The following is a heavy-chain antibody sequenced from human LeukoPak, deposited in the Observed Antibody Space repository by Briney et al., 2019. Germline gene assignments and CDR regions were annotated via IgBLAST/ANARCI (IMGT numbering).Heavy chain of an antibody. CDR2: INRGSSTI. J-gene: IGHJ4*02. Sequence: GGSLRLSCAASGFTFSSYGMNWVRQAPGKGLEWVSYINRGSSTIYYADSVKGRFTISRDNAKNSLYLQVNSMRGEDTAVYYCARDVPEWDSSGYSYYDYWGQGSLVTVSS. CDR1: GFTFSSYG. V-gene: IGHV3-48*01. CDR3: ARDVPEWDSSGYSYYDY. D-gene: IGHD3-22*01.